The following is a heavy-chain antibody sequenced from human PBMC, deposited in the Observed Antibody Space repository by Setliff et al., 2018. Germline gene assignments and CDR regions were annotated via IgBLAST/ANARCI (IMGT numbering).Heavy chain of an antibody. CDR3: ARPGRSNYWDSFDY. CDR2: INQDGSEK. V-gene: IGHV3-7*01. J-gene: IGHJ4*02. D-gene: IGHD3-10*01. Sequence: ETLSLTCTVSGASINSLSWWSWVRQAPGKGLEWVANINQDGSEKYYVDSVKGRFTISRDNAKNSLYLQMNSLRADDTAVYYCARPGRSNYWDSFDYWGQGILVTVSS. CDR1: GASINSLSW.